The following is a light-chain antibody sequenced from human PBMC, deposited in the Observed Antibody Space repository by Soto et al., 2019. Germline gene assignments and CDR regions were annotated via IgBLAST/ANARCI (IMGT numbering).Light chain of an antibody. CDR3: QQYGSSPRT. V-gene: IGKV3-20*01. CDR2: GAS. J-gene: IGKJ1*01. Sequence: EMVLTQSPGTLSLSPGEIATLSCRASQSVSSSYLAWYQQKPGQAPRLLIYGASSRATGIPDRFSGSGSGTDFTLTISRLEPEDFAVYYCQQYGSSPRTFGQRTKVEIK. CDR1: QSVSSSY.